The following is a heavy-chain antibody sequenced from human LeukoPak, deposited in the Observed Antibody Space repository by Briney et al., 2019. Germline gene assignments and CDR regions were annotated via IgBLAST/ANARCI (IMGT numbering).Heavy chain of an antibody. CDR3: AKRAGTNIAVPATRTYYFDY. V-gene: IGHV3-23*01. CDR2: ITGSGGST. J-gene: IGHJ4*02. D-gene: IGHD6-19*01. CDR1: GFTFSSCA. Sequence: QSGGSLRLSCAASGFTFSSCAMSWVRQSPGKGLEWVSTITGSGGSTFYADSVRGRFTISRDNSKNTLYLQMSSLRAEDTAVYYCAKRAGTNIAVPATRTYYFDYWGQGTLVTVSS.